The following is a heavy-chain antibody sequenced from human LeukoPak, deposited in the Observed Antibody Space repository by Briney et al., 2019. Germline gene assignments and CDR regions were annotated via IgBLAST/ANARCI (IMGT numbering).Heavy chain of an antibody. V-gene: IGHV4-59*01. Sequence: SETLSVTCTVSGDSISSYYWSWIRQPPGKGLEWIGYIYYSGSTNYNPSLKSRVTISVDTSKNQFSLKLSFVTAADTAVYYCARVGDIVVVPAAVYFDYWGQGTLVTVSS. CDR3: ARVGDIVVVPAAVYFDY. CDR2: IYYSGST. CDR1: GDSISSYY. D-gene: IGHD2-2*01. J-gene: IGHJ4*02.